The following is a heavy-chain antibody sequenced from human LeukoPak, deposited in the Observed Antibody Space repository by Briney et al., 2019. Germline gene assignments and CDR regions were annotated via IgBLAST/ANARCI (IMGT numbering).Heavy chain of an antibody. CDR1: GGSITDYY. CDR2: IFYTGNT. V-gene: IGHV4-59*01. Sequence: SETLSLTCTVSGGSITDYYWSWIRQPPGKGLEWIGYIFYTGNTNYNPSLKSRVTISVDASKNQFSLQLSSVTAADTAVYYCARVFRRDGYFDYWGQGTLVTVSS. J-gene: IGHJ4*02. CDR3: ARVFRRDGYFDY. D-gene: IGHD5-24*01.